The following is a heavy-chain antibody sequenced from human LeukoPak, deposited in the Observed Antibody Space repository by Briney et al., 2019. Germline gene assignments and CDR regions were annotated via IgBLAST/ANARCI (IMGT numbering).Heavy chain of an antibody. D-gene: IGHD3-3*01. J-gene: IGHJ6*02. Sequence: SGGSLRLSCAASGFTFSSYWMSWVRQAPGKGLDWVANIKQDGSEKYYVDSVKGRFTISRDNAKNSLYLQMNSLRAEDTAVYYCARETGSVLRFLEWLSPDYYYGMDVWGQGTTVTVSS. CDR3: ARETGSVLRFLEWLSPDYYYGMDV. CDR1: GFTFSSYW. V-gene: IGHV3-7*01. CDR2: IKQDGSEK.